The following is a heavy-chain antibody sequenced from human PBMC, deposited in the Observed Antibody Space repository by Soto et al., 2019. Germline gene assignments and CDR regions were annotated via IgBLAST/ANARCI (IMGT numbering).Heavy chain of an antibody. CDR1: GLSLSGYG. D-gene: IGHD5-12*01. J-gene: IGHJ5*02. Sequence: GRSLRLSCEVSGLSLSGYGMHWVRQAPGKGLEWVAVIWYDGTTKNYADSVKGRFTISRDSSKNTVYLQVDSLKVEDTAVYYCARDVDRTSHINWFDPLGQGAMVTVSS. CDR2: IWYDGTTK. V-gene: IGHV3-33*01. CDR3: ARDVDRTSHINWFDP.